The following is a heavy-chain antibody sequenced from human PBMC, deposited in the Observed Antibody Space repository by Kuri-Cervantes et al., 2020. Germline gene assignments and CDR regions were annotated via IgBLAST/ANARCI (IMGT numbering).Heavy chain of an antibody. Sequence: ASVKVSCKASGYTFTSYDINWVRQATGQGLEWMGWMNPNSGNTGYAQKLQGRVTMTRNTSISTAYMELSSLRSEDTAVYYCARARRDVYNPYYYMDVWGKGTTVTVSS. CDR2: MNPNSGNT. D-gene: IGHD5-24*01. V-gene: IGHV1-8*02. J-gene: IGHJ6*03. CDR3: ARARRDVYNPYYYMDV. CDR1: GYTFTSYD.